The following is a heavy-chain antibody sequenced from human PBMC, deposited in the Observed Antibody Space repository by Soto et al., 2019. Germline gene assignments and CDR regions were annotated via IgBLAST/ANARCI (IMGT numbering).Heavy chain of an antibody. Sequence: PGGSLRLSCTASGFTFGDYAMSWVRQAPGKGLEWVGFIRSKAYGGTTEYAASVKGRFTISRDDSKSIAYLQMNSLKTEDTAVYYCTRGRIQLLSVFDYWGQGTLVTVSS. V-gene: IGHV3-49*04. CDR2: IRSKAYGGTT. CDR1: GFTFGDYA. J-gene: IGHJ4*02. D-gene: IGHD5-18*01. CDR3: TRGRIQLLSVFDY.